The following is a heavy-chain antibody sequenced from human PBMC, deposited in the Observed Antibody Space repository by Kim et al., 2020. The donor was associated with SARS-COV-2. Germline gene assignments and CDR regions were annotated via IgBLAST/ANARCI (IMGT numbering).Heavy chain of an antibody. CDR3: ARDGIAAAGTFAY. D-gene: IGHD6-13*01. Sequence: YAASVKGRFAISTDNPKNTLYLQMNSLGAEDTAVYYCARDGIAAAGTFAYGGQGTLVTVSS. V-gene: IGHV3-66*01. J-gene: IGHJ4*02.